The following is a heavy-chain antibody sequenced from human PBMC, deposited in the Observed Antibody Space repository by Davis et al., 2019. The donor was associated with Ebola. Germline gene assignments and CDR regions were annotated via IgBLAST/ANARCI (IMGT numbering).Heavy chain of an antibody. V-gene: IGHV4-61*01. Sequence: MPSETLSLTCTVSGGSVSSSSYYWSWIRQHPGKGLEWIGYIYYSGSTNYNPSLKSRVTISVDTSKNQFSLKLSSVTAADTAVYYCARHHCTGGVCYRANWFDPWGQGTLVTVSS. CDR3: ARHHCTGGVCYRANWFDP. CDR2: IYYSGST. CDR1: GGSVSSSSYY. J-gene: IGHJ5*02. D-gene: IGHD2-8*02.